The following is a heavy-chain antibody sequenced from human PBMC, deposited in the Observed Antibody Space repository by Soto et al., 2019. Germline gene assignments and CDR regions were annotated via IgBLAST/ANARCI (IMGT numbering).Heavy chain of an antibody. CDR1: GITFGGRA. CDR2: ITDAGGDT. CDR3: ARGSTDSYPGSRIFDF. D-gene: IGHD3-10*01. Sequence: PGGSLRLSCVASGITFGGRAMSWVRQSPGEGLEWVSTITDAGGDTKYADSVRGRFTMSRDNSKKTLYLQMNSLRVEDSALYYCARGSTDSYPGSRIFDFWGRGTLVTVSS. V-gene: IGHV3-23*01. J-gene: IGHJ4*02.